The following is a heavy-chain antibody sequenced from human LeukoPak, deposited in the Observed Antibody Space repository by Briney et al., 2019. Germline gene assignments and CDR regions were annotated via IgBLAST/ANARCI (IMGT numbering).Heavy chain of an antibody. D-gene: IGHD2-15*01. Sequence: SETLSLTCTVSGGSISSYYSSWIRQPPGKGLEWIGYIYYSGSTNYNPSLKSRVTISVDTSKNQFSLKLSSVTAADTAVYYCARLGYCSGGSCYSYYYYGMDVWGQGTTVTVSS. V-gene: IGHV4-59*08. CDR3: ARLGYCSGGSCYSYYYYGMDV. J-gene: IGHJ6*02. CDR2: IYYSGST. CDR1: GGSISSYY.